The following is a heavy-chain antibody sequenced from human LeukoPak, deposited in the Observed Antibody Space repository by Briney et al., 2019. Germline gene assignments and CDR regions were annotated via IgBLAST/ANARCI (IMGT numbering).Heavy chain of an antibody. D-gene: IGHD5-24*01. CDR3: ARGLRWLQLGLPRQAFDI. CDR1: GGSISSGGYS. Sequence: PSETLSLTCAVSGGSISSGGYSWSWIRQPPGKGLEWIGYIYYSGSTYYNPSLKSRVTISVDTSKNQFSLKLSSVTAADTAVYYCARGLRWLQLGLPRQAFDIWGQGTMVTVSS. J-gene: IGHJ3*02. V-gene: IGHV4-30-4*07. CDR2: IYYSGST.